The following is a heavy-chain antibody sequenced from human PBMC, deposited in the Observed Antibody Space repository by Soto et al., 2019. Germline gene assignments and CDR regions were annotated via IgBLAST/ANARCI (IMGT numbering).Heavy chain of an antibody. D-gene: IGHD3-3*02. J-gene: IGHJ5*02. CDR3: ARFSTPHFWSGTRENWFDP. CDR2: IYYSGST. Sequence: SETLSLTCTVSGGSISSYYWSWIRQPPGKGLEWIGYIYYSGSTNYNPSLKSRVTISVDTSKNQFSLKLSSVTAADTAVYYCARFSTPHFWSGTRENWFDPWGQGTLVTVSS. CDR1: GGSISSYY. V-gene: IGHV4-59*08.